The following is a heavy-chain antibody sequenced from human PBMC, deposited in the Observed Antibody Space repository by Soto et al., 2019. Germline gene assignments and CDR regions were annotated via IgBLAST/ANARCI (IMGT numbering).Heavy chain of an antibody. Sequence: GGSLRLSCEASRLTVSMYSMHWVRQAPCKGLEWVAVISEDGDNQYYGDSVKGRCTISRDTSQNTLHLQLNSLRVEDTALCYCVRDMPYYDVWNGYCGIFDYLGQGNLLTFSS. CDR3: VRDMPYYDVWNGYCGIFDY. J-gene: IGHJ4*02. D-gene: IGHD3-3*01. CDR2: ISEDGDNQ. CDR1: RLTVSMYS. V-gene: IGHV3-30*03.